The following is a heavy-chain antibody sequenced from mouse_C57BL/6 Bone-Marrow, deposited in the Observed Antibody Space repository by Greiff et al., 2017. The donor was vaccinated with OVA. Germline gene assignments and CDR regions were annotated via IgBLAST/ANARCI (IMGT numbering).Heavy chain of an antibody. J-gene: IGHJ2*01. V-gene: IGHV1-42*01. CDR1: GYSFTGYY. CDR2: INPSTGGT. CDR3: ARRRDSTVPYYFDY. Sequence: EVQLQQSGPELVKPGASVKISCKASGYSFTGYYMNWVKQSPEKSLEWIGEINPSTGGTTYNQKFKAKATLTVDKSSSTAYMQIKSLTSEDSAVYYCARRRDSTVPYYFDYWGKGTTLTVSS. D-gene: IGHD2-10*02.